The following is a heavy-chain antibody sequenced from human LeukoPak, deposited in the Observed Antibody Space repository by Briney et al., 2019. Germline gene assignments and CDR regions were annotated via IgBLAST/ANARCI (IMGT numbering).Heavy chain of an antibody. J-gene: IGHJ4*02. CDR1: GGTFSGYG. CDR2: IIPIFGTT. CDR3: ARVPHYYGSGRELDY. Sequence: VKVSCKASGGTFSGYGFSWVRQAPGQGLEWMGGIIPIFGTTSYAQNFQGRLTITADEYTSTAYMELSSLRSEDTAVYYCARVPHYYGSGRELDYWGQGTLVTVSS. V-gene: IGHV1-69*01. D-gene: IGHD3-10*01.